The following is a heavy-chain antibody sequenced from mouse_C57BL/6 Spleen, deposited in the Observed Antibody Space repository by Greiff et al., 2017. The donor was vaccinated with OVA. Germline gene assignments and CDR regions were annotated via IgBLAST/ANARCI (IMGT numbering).Heavy chain of an antibody. CDR2: ILPGSGST. CDR3: ARSGIYYDYDGSWFAY. J-gene: IGHJ3*01. V-gene: IGHV1-9*01. Sequence: VQLQQSGAELMKTGASVKLSCKATGYTFTGYWIEWVKQRPGHGLEWIGEILPGSGSTNYNEKFKGKATFTADTSSNTAYMKLSSLTTEDSAIYYCARSGIYYDYDGSWFAYWGQGTLVTVSA. CDR1: GYTFTGYW. D-gene: IGHD2-4*01.